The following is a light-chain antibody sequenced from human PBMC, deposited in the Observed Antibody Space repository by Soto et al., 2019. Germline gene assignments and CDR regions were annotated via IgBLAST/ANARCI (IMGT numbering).Light chain of an antibody. J-gene: IGLJ3*02. CDR3: SSYTTSGTLA. Sequence: QSALTQPPSASGSPGQSVTISCTGSNNDIGGYTYVSWYQQLPGKAPKLMIYEVSNRPSGVSNRFSGSKSGNTASLTISGLQAEDEGDYYCSSYTTSGTLAFGGGTKVTVL. CDR2: EVS. V-gene: IGLV2-14*01. CDR1: NNDIGGYTY.